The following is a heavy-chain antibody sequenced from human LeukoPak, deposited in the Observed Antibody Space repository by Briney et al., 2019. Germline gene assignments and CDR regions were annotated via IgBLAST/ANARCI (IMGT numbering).Heavy chain of an antibody. D-gene: IGHD1-14*01. J-gene: IGHJ4*02. CDR3: AIITHRSVPFDY. Sequence: GSLRLSCAASGFTFSSYSLNWVRQAPGKGLEWVSSISSSSSYIYYADSVKGRFTISRDNAKNSLHLQMNSLRAEDTAVYYCAIITHRSVPFDYWGQGTLVTVSS. CDR1: GFTFSSYS. CDR2: ISSSSSYI. V-gene: IGHV3-21*01.